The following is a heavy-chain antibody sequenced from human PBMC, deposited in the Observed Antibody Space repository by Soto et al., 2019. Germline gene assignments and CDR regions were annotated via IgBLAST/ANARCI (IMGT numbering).Heavy chain of an antibody. CDR1: GDSIGSGDYY. CDR3: ARSLSSSSGYFDP. CDR2: IYKTGGT. Sequence: PSETLSLTCGVSGDSIGSGDYYWTWIRQPPGKGLEYIGYIYKTGGTYYNPSLKSRPLISLDTSKSQFFLRLTSVTAADTAMYYCARSLSSSSGYFDPWGQGTLVTVSS. V-gene: IGHV4-30-4*01. J-gene: IGHJ5*02. D-gene: IGHD6-6*01.